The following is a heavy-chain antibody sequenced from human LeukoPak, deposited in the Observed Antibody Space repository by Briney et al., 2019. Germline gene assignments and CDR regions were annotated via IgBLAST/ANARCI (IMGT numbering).Heavy chain of an antibody. D-gene: IGHD2-2*01. V-gene: IGHV5-51*01. J-gene: IGHJ3*02. Sequence: GESLKISCKGSGYSFTSYWIGWVRQMPGKGLEWMGIIYPGDSDTRYGPSFQGQVTISADKSISTAYLQWSSLKASDTAMYYCARRPPPYCSSTSCQPVAFDIWGQGTMVTVSS. CDR3: ARRPPPYCSSTSCQPVAFDI. CDR1: GYSFTSYW. CDR2: IYPGDSDT.